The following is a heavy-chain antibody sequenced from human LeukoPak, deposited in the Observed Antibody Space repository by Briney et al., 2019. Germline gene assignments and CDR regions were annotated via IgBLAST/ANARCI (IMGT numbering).Heavy chain of an antibody. V-gene: IGHV4-59*01. CDR1: GGSINNYY. CDR2: IYYSGST. D-gene: IGHD2-15*01. J-gene: IGHJ4*02. Sequence: SETLSLTCTVSGGSINNYYWSWIRQPPGKGLEWIGYIYYSGSTNYNPSLKSRVTITVDTSKTQFSLRLTSMTAADTAVYYCARYLCTGGSCHGFDYWGQGILVTVSS. CDR3: ARYLCTGGSCHGFDY.